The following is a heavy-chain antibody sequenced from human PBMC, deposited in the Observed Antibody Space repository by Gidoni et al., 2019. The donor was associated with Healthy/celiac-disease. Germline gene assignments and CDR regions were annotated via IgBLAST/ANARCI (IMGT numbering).Heavy chain of an antibody. CDR3: ARDLGYGDYQEDY. Sequence: QVQLVQSGAAVKKPGSSVKVSCKASGGTFSSYAISWVRQAPGQGLEWMGRIIPILGIANYAQKFQGRVTITADKSTSTAYMELSSLRSEDTAVYYCARDLGYGDYQEDYWGQGTLVTVSS. D-gene: IGHD4-17*01. CDR2: IIPILGIA. J-gene: IGHJ4*02. V-gene: IGHV1-69*09. CDR1: GGTFSSYA.